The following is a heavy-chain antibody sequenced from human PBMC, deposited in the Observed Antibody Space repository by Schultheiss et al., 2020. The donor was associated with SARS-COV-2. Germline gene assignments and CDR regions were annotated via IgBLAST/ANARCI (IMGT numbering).Heavy chain of an antibody. Sequence: GGSLRLSCAASGFTFSSYAMSWVRQAPGKGLEWVSGISGSGGSTYYADSVKGRFTISRDNSKNTLYLQMNILTAEDTAVYYCANGYYYGMDVWGQGTTVTVSS. J-gene: IGHJ6*02. CDR3: ANGYYYGMDV. CDR1: GFTFSSYA. V-gene: IGHV3-23*01. CDR2: ISGSGGST.